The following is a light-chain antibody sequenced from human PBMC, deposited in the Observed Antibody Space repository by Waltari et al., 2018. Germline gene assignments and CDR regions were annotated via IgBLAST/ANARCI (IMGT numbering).Light chain of an antibody. CDR1: ESVSNY. Sequence: EIVLTQSPVTLSLAAGERATLSCRASESVSNYLAWYQQKPGQSPRLLIYDTSKRATGIPGRFSCSGYGTDFTLTINNQEAEDFALYYCQQGVILPLTFGGGTKVEIK. J-gene: IGKJ4*01. CDR2: DTS. V-gene: IGKV3-11*01. CDR3: QQGVILPLT.